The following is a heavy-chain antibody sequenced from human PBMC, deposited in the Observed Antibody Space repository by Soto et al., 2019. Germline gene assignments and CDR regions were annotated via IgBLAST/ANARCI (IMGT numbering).Heavy chain of an antibody. CDR1: GGSISSGGYY. V-gene: IGHV4-31*03. Sequence: QVQLQESGPGLVKPSQTLSLTCTVSGGSISSGGYYWSWIRQHPGKGLEWIGYIYYSGSTYYNPSLKGRVTISMDTSKSQFSLKLSSVTAADTAVYYCARGGYYFYYGMDVWGQGTTVTVSS. D-gene: IGHD2-15*01. CDR2: IYYSGST. J-gene: IGHJ6*02. CDR3: ARGGYYFYYGMDV.